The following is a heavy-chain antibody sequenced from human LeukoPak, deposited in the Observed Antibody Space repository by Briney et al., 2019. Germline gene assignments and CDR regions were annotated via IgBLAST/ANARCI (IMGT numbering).Heavy chain of an antibody. Sequence: GGSLRLSCAASGFNFSRFAMSWVRQAPGKGLEWVSTILNTGDTTYSPNSVKGRFTISRDNSNNTLYLQMNSLRAEDTAIYYCAMLEGWEFYNYYVGVCGKGTTVAVS. D-gene: IGHD3-3*01. J-gene: IGHJ6*03. CDR3: AMLEGWEFYNYYVGV. CDR2: ILNTGDTT. V-gene: IGHV3-23*01. CDR1: GFNFSRFA.